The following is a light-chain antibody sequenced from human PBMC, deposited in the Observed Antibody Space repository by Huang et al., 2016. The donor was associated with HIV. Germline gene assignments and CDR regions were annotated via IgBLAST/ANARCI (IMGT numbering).Light chain of an antibody. CDR2: DTS. CDR1: QIIGKY. V-gene: IGKV1-39*01. Sequence: DIQMTQSPSSLSASVGDSVTITCRASQIIGKYLSWYRVKPGKRPELLVYDTSSLRPGVPSRFRGSESGADFTLTITGLQPEDFATYYCQQSYRDPTFGQGT. CDR3: QQSYRDPT. J-gene: IGKJ1*01.